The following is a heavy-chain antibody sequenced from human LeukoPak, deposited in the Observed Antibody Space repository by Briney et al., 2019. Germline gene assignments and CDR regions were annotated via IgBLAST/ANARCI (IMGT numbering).Heavy chain of an antibody. CDR3: ARESRYYLFDY. Sequence: GESLKISCKGSGYNFSSYWIGWVRQMPGKGLEWMGLIYPGDSDTRYSPSFQGQVTISADKSISTAYLQWSSLKASDTAMYYCARESRYYLFDYWGQGTLVTVSS. CDR2: IYPGDSDT. D-gene: IGHD3-3*01. CDR1: GYNFSSYW. V-gene: IGHV5-51*01. J-gene: IGHJ4*02.